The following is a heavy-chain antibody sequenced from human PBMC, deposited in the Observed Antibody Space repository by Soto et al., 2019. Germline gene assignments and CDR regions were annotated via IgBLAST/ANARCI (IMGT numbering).Heavy chain of an antibody. V-gene: IGHV1-69*01. CDR2: IIPIFGTA. D-gene: IGHD4-17*01. CDR1: GGTFSSYA. Sequence: QVQLVQSGAEVKKPGSSVKVSCKASGGTFSSYAISWVRQAPGQGLEWMGGIIPIFGTANYAQKFQGRVTITADESTSTAYMELSSLRSEDTAVYYCAGADYGDYARLYYYYGMDVWGQGTTVTVSS. J-gene: IGHJ6*02. CDR3: AGADYGDYARLYYYYGMDV.